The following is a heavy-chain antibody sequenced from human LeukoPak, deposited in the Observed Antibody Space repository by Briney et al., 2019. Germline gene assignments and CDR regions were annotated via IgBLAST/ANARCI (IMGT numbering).Heavy chain of an antibody. CDR3: ARVVATYSSIWSTPYGMDV. J-gene: IGHJ6*02. CDR2: IYYSGST. D-gene: IGHD6-13*01. Sequence: SETLSLTCTVSGGSISSYYWSWIRQPPGKGLGWIGYIYYSGSTNDNPYLKSRVTISLDTSKNQFSLKLSSVTAADTAVYYCARVVATYSSIWSTPYGMDVWGQGTTVTVSS. CDR1: GGSISSYY. V-gene: IGHV4-59*01.